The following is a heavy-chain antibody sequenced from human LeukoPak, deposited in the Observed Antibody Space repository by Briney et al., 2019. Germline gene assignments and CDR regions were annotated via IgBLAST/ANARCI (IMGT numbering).Heavy chain of an antibody. CDR2: VSSSGT. CDR1: GGSVSNAGYY. Sequence: SETLSLTCTVSGGSVSNAGYYWTWIRQPPGKGLEWIGHVSSSGTNYNPSLKTRVTISVDMSKNQFSLKLSSVTAADTAVYYCARDRVGGATAAFDIWGQGTMVTASS. J-gene: IGHJ3*02. V-gene: IGHV4-61*08. CDR3: ARDRVGGATAAFDI. D-gene: IGHD1-26*01.